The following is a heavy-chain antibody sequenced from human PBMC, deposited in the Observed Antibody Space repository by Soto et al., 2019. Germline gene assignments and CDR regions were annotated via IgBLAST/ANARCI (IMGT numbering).Heavy chain of an antibody. CDR2: IYTRETI. J-gene: IGHJ4*02. CDR1: DASISSYY. V-gene: IGHV4-4*07. D-gene: IGHD5-18*01. CDR3: ATISYVGGTDY. Sequence: SETLSLTCTVSDASISSYYWSWIRQPAGKGLEWIGRIYTRETITYNPSLKSRVTMSVETSKNQFSLNLSSVTAADTAIYYCATISYVGGTDYWGQGTLVTVSS.